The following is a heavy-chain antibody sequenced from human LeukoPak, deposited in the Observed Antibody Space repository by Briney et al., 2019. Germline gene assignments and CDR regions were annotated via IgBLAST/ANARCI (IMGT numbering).Heavy chain of an antibody. CDR2: ISGSGGST. V-gene: IGHV3-23*01. CDR1: GFTFSSYA. J-gene: IGHJ4*02. D-gene: IGHD3-3*01. Sequence: PGGSLRLSCAASGFTFSSYAMSWVRQAPGKGLEWVSTISGSGGSTYYADSVKGRFTISRDNSKNTLYLQMNSLRAEDTAVYYCATHSDFWSGHFDYWGQGTLVTVSS. CDR3: ATHSDFWSGHFDY.